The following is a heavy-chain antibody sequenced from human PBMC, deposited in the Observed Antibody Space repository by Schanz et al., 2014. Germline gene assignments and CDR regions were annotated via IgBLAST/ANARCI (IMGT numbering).Heavy chain of an antibody. CDR3: ARGGRYCSGGGCHYPYNYCGMDD. V-gene: IGHV4-34*01. J-gene: IGHJ6*02. CDR2: INYSGSV. D-gene: IGHD2-15*01. Sequence: WTWIRHSPRKGLEWIGEINYSGSVRYNPSLTSRLTISMDASKSQLSQKMKSVSAADTAVYYCARGGRYCSGGGCHYPYNYCGMDDWGQGTTVTVSS.